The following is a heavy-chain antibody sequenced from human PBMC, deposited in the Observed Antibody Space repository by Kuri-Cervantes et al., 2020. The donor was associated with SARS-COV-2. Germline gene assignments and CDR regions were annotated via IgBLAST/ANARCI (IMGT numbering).Heavy chain of an antibody. CDR2: IYHSGSI. CDR3: ASFSTRGDP. J-gene: IGHJ5*02. Sequence: SQTLSLTCAVSGYSICRGYYWGGIRQPPGKGLEWIGSIYHSGSIYYNPSLKNRVTISVDTSKNQFSLKLSSVTAADTAVYYCASFSTRGDPWGQGTLVTVSS. CDR1: GYSICRGYY. V-gene: IGHV4-38-2*01. D-gene: IGHD2/OR15-2a*01.